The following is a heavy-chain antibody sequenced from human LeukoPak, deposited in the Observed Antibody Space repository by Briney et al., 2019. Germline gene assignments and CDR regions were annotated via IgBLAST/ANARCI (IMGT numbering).Heavy chain of an antibody. CDR1: GFTFSSYE. CDR3: ATGDRDYYYGMDV. D-gene: IGHD7-27*01. CDR2: ISSSRSTI. J-gene: IGHJ6*02. V-gene: IGHV3-48*03. Sequence: GGSLTLSCAASGFTFSSYEMNWVRQAPGKGLEGVSYISSSRSTIYYADSVKGRFTISRDNAKNSLYLQMNSLRAEDTAVYYCATGDRDYYYGMDVWGQGTTVTVSS.